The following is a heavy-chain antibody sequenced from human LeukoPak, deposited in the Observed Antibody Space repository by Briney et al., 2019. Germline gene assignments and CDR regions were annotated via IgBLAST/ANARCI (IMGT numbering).Heavy chain of an antibody. CDR3: AREAGGDYFDWFDP. Sequence: SQTLSPTCTVSGGSISSGDYYWSWIRQPPGKGLEWIGYIYYSGSTYYNPSLKSRVTISVDTSKNQFSLKLSSVTAADTAVYYCAREAGGDYFDWFDPWGQGTLVTVSS. V-gene: IGHV4-30-4*01. CDR1: GGSISSGDYY. CDR2: IYYSGST. J-gene: IGHJ5*02. D-gene: IGHD4-17*01.